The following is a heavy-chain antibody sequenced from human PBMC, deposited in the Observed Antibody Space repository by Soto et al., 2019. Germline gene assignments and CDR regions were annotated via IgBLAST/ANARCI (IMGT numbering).Heavy chain of an antibody. Sequence: GGSLRLSCAASGFTFSSYGMHWVRQAPGKGLEWVAVISYDGSNKYYADSVKGRFTISRDNSKNTLYLQMNSLRAEDTAVYYCAKDMMGRQQLVAKTDYWGQGTLVTVSS. V-gene: IGHV3-30*18. CDR2: ISYDGSNK. CDR1: GFTFSSYG. D-gene: IGHD6-13*01. J-gene: IGHJ4*02. CDR3: AKDMMGRQQLVAKTDY.